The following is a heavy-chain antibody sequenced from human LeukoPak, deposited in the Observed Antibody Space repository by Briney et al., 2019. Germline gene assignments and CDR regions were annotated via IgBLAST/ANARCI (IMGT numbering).Heavy chain of an antibody. V-gene: IGHV4-34*01. CDR3: ARGEGGPLNY. Sequence: SETLSLTCAVYGRSFSGYYWSWIRQPPGKGLEWIGEVNHSGSTNYNPTLKSRVTISVDTSKNQFSLKLSSVTAADTAVYYCARGEGGPLNYWGQGTLVTVSS. CDR1: GRSFSGYY. CDR2: VNHSGST. J-gene: IGHJ4*02.